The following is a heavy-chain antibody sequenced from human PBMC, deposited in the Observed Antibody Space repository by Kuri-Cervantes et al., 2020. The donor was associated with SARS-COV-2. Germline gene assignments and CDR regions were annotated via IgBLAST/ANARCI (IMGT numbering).Heavy chain of an antibody. D-gene: IGHD1-1*01. V-gene: IGHV3-30-3*01. J-gene: IGHJ4*02. CDR2: ISYDGSNK. Sequence: GESLKISCAASEFTFSSYAMHWVRQAPGKGLEWVAVISYDGSNKYYADSVKGRFTISRDNAKNSLYLQMNSLRAEDTAVYYCARDGIGDFDYWGQGTLVTVSS. CDR3: ARDGIGDFDY. CDR1: EFTFSSYA.